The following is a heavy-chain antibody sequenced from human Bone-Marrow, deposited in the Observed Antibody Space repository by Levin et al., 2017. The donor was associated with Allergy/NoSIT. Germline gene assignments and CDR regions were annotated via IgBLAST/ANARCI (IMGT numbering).Heavy chain of an antibody. D-gene: IGHD3-22*01. CDR1: GFIFSNYA. V-gene: IGHV3-23*01. CDR2: ISGSGGNT. J-gene: IGHJ4*02. CDR3: GEYDTSAYHSPFDY. Sequence: GESLKISCAASGFIFSNYAMNWVRQAPGKGLEWVSQISGSGGNTHYADSVKGRFTFSRDNSKNTLYLQMNSLKAEDTAVYYCGEYDTSAYHSPFDYWGQGTLVTVSS.